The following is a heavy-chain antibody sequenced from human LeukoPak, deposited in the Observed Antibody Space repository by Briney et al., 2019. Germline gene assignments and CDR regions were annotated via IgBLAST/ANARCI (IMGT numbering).Heavy chain of an antibody. CDR3: ASDLRIVSGSYLDY. Sequence: PGGSLRLSCAASGFTFSLYSMNWVRQAPGKGLEWVSSISSSSNIYYADSVKGRFISSRDNTKNSLYLQMNSLRAEDTAIYYCASDLRIVSGSYLDYWGQGTLVTVSS. CDR1: GFTFSLYS. CDR2: ISSSSNI. D-gene: IGHD1-26*01. J-gene: IGHJ4*02. V-gene: IGHV3-69-1*02.